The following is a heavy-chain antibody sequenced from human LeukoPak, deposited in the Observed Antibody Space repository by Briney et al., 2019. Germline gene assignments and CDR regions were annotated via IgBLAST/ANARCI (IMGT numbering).Heavy chain of an antibody. Sequence: ASVKVSCKASGYTFTSYDINWVRQATGQGLEWMGWMNPNSGNTGYAQKFQGRVTMTRNTSISTAYMELSSLRSEDTAVYYCARDPYCTNGVCDDYWGQGTLVTVSS. D-gene: IGHD2-8*01. CDR2: MNPNSGNT. V-gene: IGHV1-8*01. CDR3: ARDPYCTNGVCDDY. J-gene: IGHJ4*02. CDR1: GYTFTSYD.